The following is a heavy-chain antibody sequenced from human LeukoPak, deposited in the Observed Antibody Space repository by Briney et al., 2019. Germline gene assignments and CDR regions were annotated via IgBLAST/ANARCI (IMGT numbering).Heavy chain of an antibody. V-gene: IGHV3-23*01. D-gene: IGHD1-14*01. CDR2: ISGSGGST. J-gene: IGHJ6*03. CDR3: AKNRRLDYYYYYMDV. Sequence: GGSLRLSCAASGFTFSIYAMSWVRQAPGKGLEWVSAISGSGGSTYYADSVKGRFTISRDNSKNTLYLQMNSLRAEDTAVYYCAKNRRLDYYYYYMDVWGKGTTVTVSS. CDR1: GFTFSIYA.